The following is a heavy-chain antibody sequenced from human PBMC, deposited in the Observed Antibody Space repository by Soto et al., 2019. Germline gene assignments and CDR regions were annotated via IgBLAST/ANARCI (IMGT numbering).Heavy chain of an antibody. V-gene: IGHV3-21*01. CDR1: GFTFSSYS. J-gene: IGHJ5*02. CDR2: ISSSSSYI. CDR3: ARGWGLTDYGVMNWFDP. Sequence: EVQLVESGGGLVKPGGSLRLSCAASGFTFSSYSMNWVRQAPGKGLEWVSSISSSSSYIYYADSVKGRFTISRDNAKNSLYMNRNGMRVKDTAVYYCARGWGLTDYGVMNWFDPWGQGTLVTVSS. D-gene: IGHD4-17*01.